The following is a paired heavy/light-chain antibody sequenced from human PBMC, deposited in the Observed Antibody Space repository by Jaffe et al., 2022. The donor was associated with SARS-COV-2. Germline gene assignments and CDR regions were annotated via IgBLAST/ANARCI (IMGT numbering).Light chain of an antibody. V-gene: IGLV8-61*01. CDR3: ALYMGRDTWV. J-gene: IGLJ3*02. CDR1: SGSVSTGYY. Sequence: QAVVTQEPSFSVSPGGTVTLTCGLKSGSVSTGYYPSWYQQTPGQSLRMLIHSTNTRSSGVPDRFSGSILGNRAALTITGAQADDECFYYCALYMGRDTWVFGGGTRLTVL. CDR2: STN.
Heavy chain of an antibody. CDR1: QSSFSNYG. CDR3: AHRVYSYGFDD. D-gene: IGHD5-18*01. V-gene: IGHV3-30*03. J-gene: IGHJ4*02. CDR2: ISYDGSNK. Sequence: QVQLVESGGGVVQPGTSLRLSCAGSQSSFSNYGMHWVRQAPGKGLEWVAVISYDGSNKYYADSVKGRFAISRDNSKKTLFLQMNSLRAEDTGVYYCAHRVYSYGFDDWGQGTLVTVST.